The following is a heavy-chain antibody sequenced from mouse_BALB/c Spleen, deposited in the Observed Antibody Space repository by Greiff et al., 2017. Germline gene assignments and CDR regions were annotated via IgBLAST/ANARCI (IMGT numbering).Heavy chain of an antibody. CDR1: GFTFSSYG. CDR3: ARVYYGFLMDY. D-gene: IGHD1-1*01. CDR2: INSNGGST. J-gene: IGHJ4*01. V-gene: IGHV5-6-3*01. Sequence: EVQRVESGGGLVQPGGSLKLSCAASGFTFSSYGMSWVRQTPDKRLELVATINSNGGSTYYPDSVKGRFTISRDNAKNTLYLQMSSLKSEDTAMYYCARVYYGFLMDYWGQGTSVTVSS.